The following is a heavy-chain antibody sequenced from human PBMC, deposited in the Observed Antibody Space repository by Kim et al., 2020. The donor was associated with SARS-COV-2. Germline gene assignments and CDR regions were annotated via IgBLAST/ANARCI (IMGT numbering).Heavy chain of an antibody. CDR1: GGSISSSNW. CDR3: AWIGYGSSTSCEPSNWFD. V-gene: IGHV4-4*02. D-gene: IGHD2-2*01. CDR2: IYHSGST. Sequence: ETPSLTCAVSGGSISSSNWWSWVRQPPGKGLEWIGEIYHSGSTNYNPSLKSRVTISVAKSKNQFSLKLSSVTAADTAVHYCAWIGYGSSTSCEPSNWFD. J-gene: IGHJ5*01.